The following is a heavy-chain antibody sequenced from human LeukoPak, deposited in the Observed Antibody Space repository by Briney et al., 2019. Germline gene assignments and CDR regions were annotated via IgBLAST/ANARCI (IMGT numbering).Heavy chain of an antibody. CDR3: ARGSSSWSFDY. CDR1: GGSISSSSYY. Sequence: SQTLSLTCTVSGGSISSSSYYWGWIRQPPGKGLEWIGSIYYSGSTYYNPSLKSRVTISVDTSKNQFSLKLSSVTAADTAVYYCARGSSSWSFDYWGQGTLVTVSS. CDR2: IYYSGST. D-gene: IGHD6-13*01. V-gene: IGHV4-39*07. J-gene: IGHJ4*02.